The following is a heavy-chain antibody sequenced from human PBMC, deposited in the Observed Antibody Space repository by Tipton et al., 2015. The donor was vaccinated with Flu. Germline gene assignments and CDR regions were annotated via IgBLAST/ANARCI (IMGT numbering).Heavy chain of an antibody. J-gene: IGHJ4*02. Sequence: QLVQSGPEVKKPGASVKVSCKASGYTFSNYYLHWVRRAPGQGLEWVGVINPSGNVTNYEEKFQGRVTMTRDTSTSTVYMELSSLRSEDTAMYYCATLDYWGQGTLVTVSS. CDR2: INPSGNVT. V-gene: IGHV1-46*03. CDR1: GYTFSNYY. CDR3: ATLDY.